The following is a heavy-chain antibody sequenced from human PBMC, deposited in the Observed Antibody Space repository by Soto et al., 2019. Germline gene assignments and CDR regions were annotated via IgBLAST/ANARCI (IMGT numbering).Heavy chain of an antibody. CDR1: GFTFDEYG. CDR2: INWSGGTI. V-gene: IGHV3-20*04. Sequence: GGSLRLSCAASGFTFDEYGMSWVRQAPGKGLEWVSGINWSGGTIYYADSVKGRFTISRDNAKNSLYLQMNSLRDEDTAVYYCARGRYSSSWYDYYGMDVWGQGTTVTVSS. D-gene: IGHD6-13*01. J-gene: IGHJ6*02. CDR3: ARGRYSSSWYDYYGMDV.